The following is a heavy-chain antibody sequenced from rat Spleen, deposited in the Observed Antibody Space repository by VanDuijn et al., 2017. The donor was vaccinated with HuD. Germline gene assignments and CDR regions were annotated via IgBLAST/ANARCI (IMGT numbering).Heavy chain of an antibody. CDR2: INYSGTT. J-gene: IGHJ2*01. Sequence: EVQLQESGPGLVKPSQSLSLTCSVTGYSITSNYWGWIRKFPGNKMELMGYINYSGTTTYSPSLKSRISITRDTSKNQFFLQLNSVTTEDTARYYWARDSYPAPYYFDYWGHGVGVSVSS. CDR1: GYSITSNY. V-gene: IGHV3-1*01. D-gene: IGHD1-4*01. CDR3: ARDSYPAPYYFDY.